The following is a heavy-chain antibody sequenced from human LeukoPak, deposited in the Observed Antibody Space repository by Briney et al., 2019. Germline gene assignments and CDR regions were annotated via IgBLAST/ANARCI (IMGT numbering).Heavy chain of an antibody. Sequence: PGGSLRLSCAASGFTFSNYEMNWVRQAPGKGLEWVSYISGSGSTIYYADSVKGRFTISRDNAKDSLYLQMNSLRAEDTAVYYCARVRSGYSHENYFDYWGQGTLVTLSS. CDR1: GFTFSNYE. D-gene: IGHD5-18*01. CDR3: ARVRSGYSHENYFDY. V-gene: IGHV3-48*03. CDR2: ISGSGSTI. J-gene: IGHJ4*02.